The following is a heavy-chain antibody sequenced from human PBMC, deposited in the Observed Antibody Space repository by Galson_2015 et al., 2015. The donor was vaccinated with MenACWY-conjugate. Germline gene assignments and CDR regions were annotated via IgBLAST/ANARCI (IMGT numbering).Heavy chain of an antibody. CDR3: ARSPWQWLSPYYFDY. Sequence: QSGAEVKKPGESLKISCKGSGCSFTTYWIGWVRQMPGKGLEWMGIIYPGDSDIRYSPSFQGHVTISADNSITTAYLQWSGLKASDTAMYYCARSPWQWLSPYYFDYWGQGTLVTVSS. J-gene: IGHJ4*02. D-gene: IGHD6-19*01. CDR2: IYPGDSDI. V-gene: IGHV5-51*01. CDR1: GCSFTTYW.